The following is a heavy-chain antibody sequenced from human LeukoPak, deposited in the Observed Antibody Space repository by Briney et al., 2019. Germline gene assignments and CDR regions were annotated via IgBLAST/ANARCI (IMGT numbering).Heavy chain of an antibody. V-gene: IGHV3-21*01. CDR3: ARDEGDTSGHFSNRPYYFDY. Sequence: PGGSLRLSCAASGVTFSSYGFTFSSYGMNWVRQAPGKGLEWISSISSYSSYIYYADSVQGRFTISRDNAIHSLYLQMNGLRAEDTAVYYCARDEGDTSGHFSNRPYYFDYWGRGTLVTVSS. J-gene: IGHJ4*02. CDR1: GVTFSSYGFTFSSYG. CDR2: ISSYSSYI. D-gene: IGHD3-22*01.